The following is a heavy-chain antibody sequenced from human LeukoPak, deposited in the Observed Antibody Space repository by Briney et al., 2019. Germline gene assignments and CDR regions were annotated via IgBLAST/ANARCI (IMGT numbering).Heavy chain of an antibody. CDR3: AKKKTDYYWYFDL. Sequence: PGGSLRLSCAASGFTFNSYAMSWVRQAPGKGLEWVSAISGSGGSTYYADSVKGRFTISRDNSKNTLYLQMNSLRAEDTAVYYCAKKKTDYYWYFDLWGRGTLVTVSS. D-gene: IGHD3-16*01. CDR2: ISGSGGST. V-gene: IGHV3-23*01. J-gene: IGHJ2*01. CDR1: GFTFNSYA.